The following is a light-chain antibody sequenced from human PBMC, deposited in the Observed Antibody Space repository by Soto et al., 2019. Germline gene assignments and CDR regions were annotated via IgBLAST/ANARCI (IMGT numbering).Light chain of an antibody. Sequence: VVVTQSPLSLPVTPGEPASMSCRASQSLLHTNGINYLHWYLQKPGQSPQLLIYLGSHRASGVPDRFSGSGSGTEYTLRISRVEAEDVGIYYCMQALQKPSTFXQGTKADIK. CDR1: QSLLHTNGINY. CDR3: MQALQKPST. CDR2: LGS. V-gene: IGKV2-28*01. J-gene: IGKJ1*01.